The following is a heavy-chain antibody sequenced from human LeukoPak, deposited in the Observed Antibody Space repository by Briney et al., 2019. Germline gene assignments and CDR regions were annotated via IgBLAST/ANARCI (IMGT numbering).Heavy chain of an antibody. D-gene: IGHD1-14*01. CDR2: ISDSGGRT. CDR3: ARAVFERSWFDP. V-gene: IGHV3-23*01. CDR1: GFTFSSYA. Sequence: PGGSLRLSCAASGFTFSSYAVNWVRQAPGKGLEWVSVISDSGGRTYYADSVKGRFTVSRDNSKNTLYLQMNSLRAEDSAVYYCARAVFERSWFDPWGQGTLVTVSS. J-gene: IGHJ5*02.